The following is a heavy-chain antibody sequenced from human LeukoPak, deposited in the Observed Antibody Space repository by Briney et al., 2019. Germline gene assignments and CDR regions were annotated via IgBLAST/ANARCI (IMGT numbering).Heavy chain of an antibody. CDR1: GGTFSSYA. J-gene: IGHJ4*02. D-gene: IGHD5-18*01. Sequence: SVKVSCKASGGTFSSYAISWVRQAPGQGLEWMGRIIPIFGTANYAQKFQGRVTITTDESTSTAYMELSSLRSEDTAVYYCARAPGGYSYGYDEGLDYWGQGTLVTVSP. CDR3: ARAPGGYSYGYDEGLDY. V-gene: IGHV1-69*05. CDR2: IIPIFGTA.